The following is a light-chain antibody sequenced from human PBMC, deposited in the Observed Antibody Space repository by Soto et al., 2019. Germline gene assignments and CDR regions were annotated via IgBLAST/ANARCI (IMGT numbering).Light chain of an antibody. CDR2: GAS. CDR1: QSVTSNY. J-gene: IGKJ5*01. CDR3: QQYVISVT. Sequence: EIVLTQSPGTLSLSPGERATLSCRASQSVTSNYLAWSQQKPGQAPRLLIYGASSRATGIPDRFSGSGSGTDFTLTISRLEPQDYAMYYCQQYVISVTFGQGTRLEIK. V-gene: IGKV3-20*01.